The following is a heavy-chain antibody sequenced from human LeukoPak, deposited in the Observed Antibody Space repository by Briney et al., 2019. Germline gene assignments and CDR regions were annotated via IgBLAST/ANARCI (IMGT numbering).Heavy chain of an antibody. CDR2: ISLDSTLT. Sequence: GGSLRLSCAASGFIFSDHGMVWVRQVPGKGLEWLSSISLDSTLTYYADSVKGRFAISRDNSRNTLYLHMNGLTADDTALYYCAKIGLVAKWYFDYWGQGALVTVSS. CDR1: GFIFSDHG. CDR3: AKIGLVAKWYFDY. V-gene: IGHV3-23*01. D-gene: IGHD3-22*01. J-gene: IGHJ4*02.